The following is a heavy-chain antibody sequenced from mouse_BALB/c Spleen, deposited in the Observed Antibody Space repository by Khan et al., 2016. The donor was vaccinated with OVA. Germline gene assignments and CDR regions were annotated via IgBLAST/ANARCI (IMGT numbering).Heavy chain of an antibody. Sequence: LVKPGASVKISCKASGYSFTGYYMHWVKQSHGKSLEWIGYISCYNGATSYNQKIKGKATFTVDTSSRTAYMQFNSLTSDDSAVYYGAIRYDGYSWFAYWGQGTLVTVSA. CDR3: AIRYDGYSWFAY. V-gene: IGHV1S34*01. J-gene: IGHJ3*01. CDR2: ISCYNGAT. CDR1: GYSFTGYY. D-gene: IGHD2-3*01.